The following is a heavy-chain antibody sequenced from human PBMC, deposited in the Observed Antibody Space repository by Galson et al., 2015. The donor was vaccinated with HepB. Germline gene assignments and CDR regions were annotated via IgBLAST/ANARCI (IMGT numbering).Heavy chain of an antibody. CDR2: ISWNGGSI. CDR1: GFSFDDYA. V-gene: IGHV3-9*01. D-gene: IGHD1-1*01. J-gene: IGHJ4*02. Sequence: SLRLSCAASGFSFDDYAMHWVRQAPGKGLEWVSGISWNGGSIHYADSVKGRFTISRDNAKNSLYLQMNSLRGEDTAFYYCAKDQTNWQPLIEVWGQGTLVTVSS. CDR3: AKDQTNWQPLIEV.